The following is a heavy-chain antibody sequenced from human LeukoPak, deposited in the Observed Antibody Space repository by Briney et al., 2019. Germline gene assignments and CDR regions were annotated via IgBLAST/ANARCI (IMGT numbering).Heavy chain of an antibody. CDR2: ISYDGSNK. J-gene: IGHJ4*02. Sequence: GGSLRLSCAASGFTFSSYGMLWVRQAPGKGLEWVAVISYDGSNKYYADSVKGRFTISRDNSKNTLYLQMNSLRAEDTAVYYCAKSNGIAAVVDYWGQGTLVTVSS. CDR1: GFTFSSYG. CDR3: AKSNGIAAVVDY. D-gene: IGHD6-13*01. V-gene: IGHV3-30*18.